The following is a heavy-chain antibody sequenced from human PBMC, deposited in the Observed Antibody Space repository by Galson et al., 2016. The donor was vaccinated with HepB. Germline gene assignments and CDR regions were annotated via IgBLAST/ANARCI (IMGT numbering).Heavy chain of an antibody. CDR3: AKYGGEAGWIFHH. V-gene: IGHV3-7*03. CDR2: ITEDGSKT. J-gene: IGHJ1*01. CDR1: GFTFSGFW. D-gene: IGHD6-19*01. Sequence: SLRLSCAASGFTFSGFWMNWVRQAPGKGLEWVASITEDGSKTFYVDSVKGRFTMSIDNVEESVSLQMNSLRAEDTAVYYCAKYGGEAGWIFHHWGQGTLVSVSS.